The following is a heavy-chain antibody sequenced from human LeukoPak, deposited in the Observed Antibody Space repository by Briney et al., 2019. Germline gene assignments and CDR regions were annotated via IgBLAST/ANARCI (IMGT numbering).Heavy chain of an antibody. CDR1: GFTFSSYS. V-gene: IGHV3-48*04. D-gene: IGHD2-2*01. CDR2: ISSSSSTI. J-gene: IGHJ4*02. CDR3: IATKVPAAI. Sequence: GGSLRLSCAASGFTFSSYSMNWVRQAPGKGLEWVSYISSSSSTIYYADSVKGRFTISRDNAKNSLYLQMNSLRAEDTAVYYCIATKVPAAIGGQGTLVTVSS.